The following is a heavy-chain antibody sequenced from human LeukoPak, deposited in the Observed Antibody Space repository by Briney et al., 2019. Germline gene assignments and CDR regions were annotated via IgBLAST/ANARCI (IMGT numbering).Heavy chain of an antibody. D-gene: IGHD1-14*01. Sequence: GGSLRLSCEASGFAFIKYSLNWVRQAPGKGLEWVASIGPTGFDRYHADSIKGRFTISRDNANNFLYLQMDSLRAEDTAVYYCATETNGRHYDYWGQGTLLTVSS. CDR1: GFAFIKYS. V-gene: IGHV3-21*06. CDR2: IGPTGFDR. J-gene: IGHJ4*02. CDR3: ATETNGRHYDY.